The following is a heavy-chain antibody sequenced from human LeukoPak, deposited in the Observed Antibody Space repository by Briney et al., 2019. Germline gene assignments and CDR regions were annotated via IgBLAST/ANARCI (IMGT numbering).Heavy chain of an antibody. CDR1: GFTFNNYG. CDR3: ARKSVDAFDI. V-gene: IGHV3-33*01. CDR2: IWYDGSNK. Sequence: GGSLRLSCAASGFTFNNYGMHWVRQAPGKGLEWVAVIWYDGSNKYYADSVKGRFTISRDNSKNTLDLKMNSLRAEDTAVYYCARKSVDAFDIWGQGTMVTVSS. J-gene: IGHJ3*02.